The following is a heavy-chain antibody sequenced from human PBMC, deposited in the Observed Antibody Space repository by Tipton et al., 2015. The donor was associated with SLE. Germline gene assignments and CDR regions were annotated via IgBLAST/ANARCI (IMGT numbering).Heavy chain of an antibody. CDR3: ARTLGIRRFQFDS. J-gene: IGHJ4*02. V-gene: IGHV4-31*03. Sequence: TLSLTCTVSGGSIRSGYFWGWLRQHPEKGLEWIGYIDYSGNTYYNPSLKSRLIISMDTSKNQFSLDLRSVTAADTALYYCARTLGIRRFQFDSWGQGTLVTVS. CDR2: IDYSGNT. D-gene: IGHD7-27*01. CDR1: GGSIRSGYF.